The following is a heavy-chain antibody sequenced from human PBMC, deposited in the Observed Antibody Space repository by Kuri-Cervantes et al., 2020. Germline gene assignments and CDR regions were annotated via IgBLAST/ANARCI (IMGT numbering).Heavy chain of an antibody. CDR1: GFTFSSYG. CDR3: ARGSFWDDYGDYGLDY. V-gene: IGHV3-30*03. J-gene: IGHJ4*02. Sequence: GESLKISCAASGFTFSSYGMHWVRQAPGKGLEWVAVISYDGSNKYYADSVKGRFTISRDNSKNTLYLQMNSLRAEDTAVYYCARGSFWDDYGDYGLDYWGQGTLVTVSS. D-gene: IGHD4-17*01. CDR2: ISYDGSNK.